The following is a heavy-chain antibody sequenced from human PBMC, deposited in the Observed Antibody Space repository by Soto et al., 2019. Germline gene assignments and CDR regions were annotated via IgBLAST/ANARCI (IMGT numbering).Heavy chain of an antibody. D-gene: IGHD5-18*01. J-gene: IGHJ3*02. Sequence: QLQLQESGSRLVKPSQTLSLTCAVSGGSISSGGYSWSWIRQPPGKGLEWIGYIFHSGNTYYNPCLNSRGSISVDSFKKQFALHLSSVTAAVKAGCYCGRIDVDTAMDTVIAFDIWGQGTMVTVS. CDR3: GRIDVDTAMDTVIAFDI. V-gene: IGHV4-30-2*01. CDR1: GGSISSGGYS. CDR2: IFHSGNT.